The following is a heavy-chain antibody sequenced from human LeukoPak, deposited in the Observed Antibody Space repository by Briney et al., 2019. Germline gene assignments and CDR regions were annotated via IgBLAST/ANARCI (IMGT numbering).Heavy chain of an antibody. Sequence: GGSLRLSCAASGFTFSDYYMGWIRQAPGKGLEWVPYISDNGRTIYYADSVRGRFTISRDNAKKSLYLQMNSLRVEDTAVYYCARDWADYVWGSYRESNYFDYWGQGTLVTVSS. V-gene: IGHV3-11*01. J-gene: IGHJ4*02. CDR1: GFTFSDYY. D-gene: IGHD3-16*02. CDR2: ISDNGRTI. CDR3: ARDWADYVWGSYRESNYFDY.